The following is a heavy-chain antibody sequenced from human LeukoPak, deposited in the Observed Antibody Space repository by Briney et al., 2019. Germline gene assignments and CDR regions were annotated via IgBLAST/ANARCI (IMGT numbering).Heavy chain of an antibody. Sequence: GGSLRLSCAASGFTFSSYAMHWVRQAPGKGLEWVAVISYDGSNKYYADSVKGRFTISRDNSKNTLYLQMNSLRAEDTAVYYCARTWMTTVTTFDYWGRGTLVTVSS. CDR2: ISYDGSNK. V-gene: IGHV3-30*04. D-gene: IGHD4-17*01. CDR3: ARTWMTTVTTFDY. J-gene: IGHJ4*02. CDR1: GFTFSSYA.